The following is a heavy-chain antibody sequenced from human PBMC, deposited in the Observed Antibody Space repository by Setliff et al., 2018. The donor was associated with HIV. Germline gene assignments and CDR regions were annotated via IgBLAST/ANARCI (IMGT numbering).Heavy chain of an antibody. J-gene: IGHJ1*01. CDR3: AGIIATPGTT. CDR1: GNSITRDYQ. V-gene: IGHV4-38-2*02. D-gene: IGHD6-13*01. CDR2: IYHTGST. Sequence: SETLSLTCTVSGNSITRDYQWGWIRQPPGKGLEWIGSIYHTGSTYYNPSLKSRVTMSVDTSKNQFSLILSSVTAADTAVYYCAGIIATPGTTWGQGTLVTVSS.